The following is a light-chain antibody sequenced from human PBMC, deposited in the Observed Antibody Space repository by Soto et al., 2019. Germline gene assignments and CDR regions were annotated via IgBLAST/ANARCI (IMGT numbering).Light chain of an antibody. CDR1: SSDVGGYNY. CDR2: DVS. Sequence: QSALTQPASVSGSPGQSITISCTGTSSDVGGYNYVSWYQQHPGKAPKLMIYDVSNRPSGVSNRFSGSKSGNTASLTISGLQSEDEADYYCSSYTRSSTSYVFGTGTKVTVL. V-gene: IGLV2-14*01. J-gene: IGLJ1*01. CDR3: SSYTRSSTSYV.